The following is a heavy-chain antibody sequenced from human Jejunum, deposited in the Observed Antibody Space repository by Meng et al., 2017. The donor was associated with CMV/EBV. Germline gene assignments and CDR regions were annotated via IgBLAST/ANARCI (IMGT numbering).Heavy chain of an antibody. CDR1: SHL. CDR2: ISYDGTNK. J-gene: IGHJ6*02. D-gene: IGHD2-2*01. V-gene: IGHV3-30-3*01. CDR3: ARGDCSSATCSVYYYGLDV. Sequence: SHLMHLVRQAPGKGLEWVGFISYDGTNKYYADSVKGRFTISRDNSKNTLYLQVNSLRPEDTAVYYCARGDCSSATCSVYYYGLDVWGQGTTVTVSS.